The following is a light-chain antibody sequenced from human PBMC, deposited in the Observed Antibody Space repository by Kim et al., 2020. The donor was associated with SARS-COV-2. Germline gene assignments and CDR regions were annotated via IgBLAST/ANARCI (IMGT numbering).Light chain of an antibody. CDR1: KLGDKY. CDR2: QDS. Sequence: SVSPGQTASITCAGDKLGDKYACWHQQKPGQSPVLVIYQDSKRPSGIPERFSGSNSGNTATLTISGTQAMDEADYYCQAWDSSTMVFGAGTQVTVL. CDR3: QAWDSSTMV. J-gene: IGLJ1*01. V-gene: IGLV3-1*01.